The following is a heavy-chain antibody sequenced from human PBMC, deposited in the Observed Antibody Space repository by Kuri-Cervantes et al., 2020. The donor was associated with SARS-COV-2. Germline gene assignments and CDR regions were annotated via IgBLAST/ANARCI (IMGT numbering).Heavy chain of an antibody. D-gene: IGHD3-22*01. Sequence: GGSLRLSCAASGFTFSDYSMNWVRQAPGKGLEWVSYIGSSSSIIYYADSMKGRFTISRDNAKNSLSLQMNSLRAEDTAVYYCARSTPFRRLVVISQGGAFDIWGQGTMVTVSS. V-gene: IGHV3-48*01. CDR1: GFTFSDYS. CDR2: IGSSSSII. CDR3: ARSTPFRRLVVISQGGAFDI. J-gene: IGHJ3*02.